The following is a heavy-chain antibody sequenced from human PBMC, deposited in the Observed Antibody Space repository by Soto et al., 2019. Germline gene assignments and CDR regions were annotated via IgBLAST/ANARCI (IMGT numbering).Heavy chain of an antibody. J-gene: IGHJ4*02. CDR2: IRSKANSYAT. Sequence: EVQLVESGGGLVQPGGSLKVSCAASGFTFSGSAIHWVRQASGKGLEWVGRIRSKANSYATAYGASVKGRFTISRDDSKNTAYLQMNSLNTEDTAVYYGTRRITAAAGDYWGQGTLVTVSS. D-gene: IGHD6-13*01. V-gene: IGHV3-73*02. CDR3: TRRITAAAGDY. CDR1: GFTFSGSA.